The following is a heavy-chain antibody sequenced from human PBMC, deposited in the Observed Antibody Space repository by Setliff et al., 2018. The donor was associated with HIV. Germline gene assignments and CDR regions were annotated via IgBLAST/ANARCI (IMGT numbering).Heavy chain of an antibody. V-gene: IGHV4-4*02. Sequence: PSETLSLTCAVSGGLISSSNWWSWVRQPPGRGLEWIGEMYPSGSTNYNSSLKSRVTISVDKSKNQFSLKLSSVTAADTAVYYCARVSVFGSAMARGGYFDYWGQGTPVTVSS. CDR3: ARVSVFGSAMARGGYFDY. CDR2: MYPSGST. D-gene: IGHD5-18*01. J-gene: IGHJ4*02. CDR1: GGLISSSNW.